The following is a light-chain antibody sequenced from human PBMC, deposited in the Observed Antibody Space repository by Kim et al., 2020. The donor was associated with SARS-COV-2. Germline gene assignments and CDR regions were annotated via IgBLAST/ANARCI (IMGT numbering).Light chain of an antibody. J-gene: IGKJ1*01. CDR1: RPIGSW. CDR2: KAS. CDR3: QQYDRFWT. V-gene: IGKV1-5*03. Sequence: DIQMTQSPSTLSVSVGDRVTITCRASRPIGSWLVCYQQKPGKAPHRLIYKASSLESGVSPRFSGGGFATESTLTISSLQPDDFATYYCQQYDRFWTFGEGTPVDI.